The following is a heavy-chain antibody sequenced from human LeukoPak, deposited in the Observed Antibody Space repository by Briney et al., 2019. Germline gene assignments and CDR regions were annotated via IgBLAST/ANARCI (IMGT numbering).Heavy chain of an antibody. CDR2: IIPIFGTA. CDR3: ARERGGGDYYYDSSGYYFDY. D-gene: IGHD3-22*01. Sequence: SVKVSCKASGGTFSSYAISWVRQAPGQGLEWMGGIIPIFGTANYAQKFQGRVTITADESTSTAYMELSSLRSEDTAVYYCARERGGGDYYYDSSGYYFDYWGQGTLVAVSS. J-gene: IGHJ4*02. CDR1: GGTFSSYA. V-gene: IGHV1-69*13.